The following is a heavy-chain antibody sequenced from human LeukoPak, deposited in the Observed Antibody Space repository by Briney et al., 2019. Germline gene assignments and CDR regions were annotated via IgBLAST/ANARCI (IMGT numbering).Heavy chain of an antibody. V-gene: IGHV1-69*05. J-gene: IGHJ4*02. Sequence: GASVKVSCKGSGGTFSSYAISWVRQAPGQGLEWMGGIIPIFGTANYAQKFQGRVTITTDESTSTAYMELSSLRSEDTAVYYCARGSGVAATHPRPFDYWGQGTLVTVSS. CDR2: IIPIFGTA. CDR3: ARGSGVAATHPRPFDY. CDR1: GGTFSSYA. D-gene: IGHD2-15*01.